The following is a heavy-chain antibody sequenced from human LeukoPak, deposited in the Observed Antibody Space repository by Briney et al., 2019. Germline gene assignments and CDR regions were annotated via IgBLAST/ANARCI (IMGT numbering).Heavy chain of an antibody. Sequence: GGSLRLSCAASGFTFSNAWMSWVRQAPGKGLEWIGRIRSKTDGGTTDYAAPVKDRFTISRDDSKNTLFLQINSLKTEDTAVYYCTTYVAVAGTRHFDSWGQGALITVSS. V-gene: IGHV3-15*01. CDR2: IRSKTDGGTT. CDR3: TTYVAVAGTRHFDS. CDR1: GFTFSNAW. J-gene: IGHJ4*02. D-gene: IGHD6-19*01.